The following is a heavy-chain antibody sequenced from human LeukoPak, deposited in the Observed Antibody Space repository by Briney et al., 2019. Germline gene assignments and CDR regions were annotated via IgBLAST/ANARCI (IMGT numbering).Heavy chain of an antibody. D-gene: IGHD5-18*01. CDR3: AKDMSWADTAPGPFDY. Sequence: PGGSLRLSCAASGFTFSSYWMSWVRQAPGKGLEWVANIKQDGSEKYYVDSVKGRFTISRDNSKNSLYLQMNSLRTEDTALYYCAKDMSWADTAPGPFDYWGQGTLVTVSS. CDR1: GFTFSSYW. CDR2: IKQDGSEK. V-gene: IGHV3-7*03. J-gene: IGHJ4*02.